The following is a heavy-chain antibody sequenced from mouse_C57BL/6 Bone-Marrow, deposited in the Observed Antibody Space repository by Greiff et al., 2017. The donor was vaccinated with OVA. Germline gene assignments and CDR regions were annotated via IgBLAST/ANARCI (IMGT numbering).Heavy chain of an antibody. J-gene: IGHJ2*01. V-gene: IGHV1-82*01. CDR2: IYPGDGDT. D-gene: IGHD1-1*01. Sequence: VQRVESGPELVKPGASVKISCKASGYAFSSSWMNWVKQRPGKGLEWIGRIYPGDGDTNYNGKFKGKATLTADKSSSTAYMQLSSLTSEDSAVYFCARRGHYYGSSYDFDYWGQGTTLTVSS. CDR1: GYAFSSSW. CDR3: ARRGHYYGSSYDFDY.